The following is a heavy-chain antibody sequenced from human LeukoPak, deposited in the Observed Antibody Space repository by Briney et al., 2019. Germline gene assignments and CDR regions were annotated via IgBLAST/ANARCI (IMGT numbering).Heavy chain of an antibody. J-gene: IGHJ3*02. V-gene: IGHV3-64*04. Sequence: PGGSLRLSCSASGFTFSSYAMHWVRQAPGKGLEYVSAISSNGGSTYYADSVKGRFTISRDNSKNTLYLQMNSLRAEDTAVYYCARDHGDCSSTSCQWEAFDIWGQGTMVTVSS. CDR1: GFTFSSYA. CDR3: ARDHGDCSSTSCQWEAFDI. D-gene: IGHD2-2*01. CDR2: ISSNGGST.